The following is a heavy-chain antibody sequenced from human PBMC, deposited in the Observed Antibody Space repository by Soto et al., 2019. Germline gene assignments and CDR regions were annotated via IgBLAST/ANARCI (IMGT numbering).Heavy chain of an antibody. CDR2: IYSGGST. CDR1: GFTVSSNY. V-gene: IGHV3-66*01. CDR3: ARAEVHLEGLTLSYYFDY. J-gene: IGHJ4*02. Sequence: GGSLRLSCAASGFTVSSNYMSWVRQAPGKGLEWVSVIYSGGSTYYADSVKGRFTISRDNSKNTLYLQMNSLRAEDTAVYYCARAEVHLEGLTLSYYFDYWGQGTLVTVSS. D-gene: IGHD3-10*01.